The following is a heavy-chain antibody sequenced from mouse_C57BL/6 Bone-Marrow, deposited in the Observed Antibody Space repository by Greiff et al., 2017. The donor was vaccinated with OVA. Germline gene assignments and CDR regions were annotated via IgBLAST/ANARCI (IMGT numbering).Heavy chain of an antibody. D-gene: IGHD4-1*01. V-gene: IGHV1-42*01. Sequence: EVQLQQSGPELVKPGASVKISCKASGYSFTGYYMNWVKQSPEKSLEWIGEINPSTGGTTYNQKFKAKATLTVDKSSSTAYMQLKSLTSEDSAVYYCARGGTSPFAYWCQGPLVTVSA. J-gene: IGHJ3*01. CDR3: ARGGTSPFAY. CDR1: GYSFTGYY. CDR2: INPSTGGT.